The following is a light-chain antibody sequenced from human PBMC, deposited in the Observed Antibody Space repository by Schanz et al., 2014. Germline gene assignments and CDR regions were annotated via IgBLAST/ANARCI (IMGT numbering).Light chain of an antibody. V-gene: IGKV1-5*01. CDR3: QQYNNWPLT. J-gene: IGKJ4*01. CDR2: DAS. CDR1: QNVGTF. Sequence: QMTQSPSTLSASIGDTVTITCRASQNVGTFVAWYQQRPGKAPNLLIYDASFLASGVPTRFSGSGSGTEFALTISNLQSEDFAVYYCQQYNNWPLTFGGGTKVEIK.